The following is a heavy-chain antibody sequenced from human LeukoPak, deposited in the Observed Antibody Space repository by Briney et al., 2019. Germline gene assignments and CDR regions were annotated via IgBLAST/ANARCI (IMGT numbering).Heavy chain of an antibody. CDR1: GFTFSSYS. CDR3: AKDRGSSYGLSVN. V-gene: IGHV3-21*04. Sequence: GGSLRLSCAASGFTFSSYSMNWVRQAPGKGLEWVSSISSSSSYIYYADSVKGRFTISRDNAKNSLYLQMNSLRAEDTAIYYCAKDRGSSYGLSVNWGQGTLVTVSS. J-gene: IGHJ4*02. CDR2: ISSSSSYI. D-gene: IGHD5-18*01.